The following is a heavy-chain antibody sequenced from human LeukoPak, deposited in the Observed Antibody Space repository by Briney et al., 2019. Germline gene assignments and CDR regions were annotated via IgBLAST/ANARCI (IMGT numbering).Heavy chain of an antibody. J-gene: IGHJ4*02. CDR3: TREILAAGKTLTY. CDR1: GFTFSTYW. CDR2: IRQDGNER. Sequence: GGSLRLSCAASGFTFSTYWMSWVRQAPGKGLEWVANIRQDGNERYYVDSVKGRFTISRDNAKKSLYLQMNSLRVEDTAVYYCTREILAAGKTLTYWGQGSLITVSS. D-gene: IGHD6-13*01. V-gene: IGHV3-7*01.